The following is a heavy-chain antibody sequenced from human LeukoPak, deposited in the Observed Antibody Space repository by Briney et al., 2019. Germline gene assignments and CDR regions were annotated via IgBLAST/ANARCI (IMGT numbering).Heavy chain of an antibody. J-gene: IGHJ4*02. Sequence: SVKVSCKTSGGTFSSYAISWVRQAPGQGLEWMGRIIPIFGTANYAQKFQGRVTITTDESTSTAYMELSSLRSEDTAVYYCASRTLSARPIRGDYWGQGTLVTVSS. CDR1: GGTFSSYA. V-gene: IGHV1-69*05. CDR3: ASRTLSARPIRGDY. CDR2: IIPIFGTA. D-gene: IGHD2/OR15-2a*01.